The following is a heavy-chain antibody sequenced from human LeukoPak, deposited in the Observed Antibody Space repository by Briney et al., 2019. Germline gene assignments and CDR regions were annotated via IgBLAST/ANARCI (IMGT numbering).Heavy chain of an antibody. CDR3: ARGAWKGYCSGGSCYALLNLDV. CDR2: ISYDGSNK. CDR1: GFTFSSYA. Sequence: TGRSLRLSCAASGFTFSSYAMHWVRQAPGKGLEWVAVISYDGSNKYYADSVKGRFTISRDNSKNTLYVQMNSLRGKDTAVYYCARGAWKGYCSGGSCYALLNLDVWGKGTTVTVSS. D-gene: IGHD2-15*01. J-gene: IGHJ6*04. V-gene: IGHV3-30*01.